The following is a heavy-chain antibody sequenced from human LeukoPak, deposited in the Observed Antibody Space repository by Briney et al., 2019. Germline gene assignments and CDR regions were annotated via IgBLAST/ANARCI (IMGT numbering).Heavy chain of an antibody. CDR3: ARGITGTTTFDP. CDR2: INPNSGGT. J-gene: IGHJ5*02. CDR1: GYTFTGYY. D-gene: IGHD1-7*01. V-gene: IGHV1-2*02. Sequence: ASVKVSCKASGYTFTGYYMHWVRQAPGQGLEWMGWINPNSGGTNYAQKFQGRVTMTSDTSISTAYMELSRLRSDDTAVYYCARGITGTTTFDPWGQGTLVTVSS.